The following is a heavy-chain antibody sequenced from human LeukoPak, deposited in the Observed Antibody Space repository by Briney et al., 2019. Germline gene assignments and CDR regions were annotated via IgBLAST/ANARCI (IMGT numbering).Heavy chain of an antibody. V-gene: IGHV1-8*01. J-gene: IGHJ4*02. D-gene: IGHD3-22*01. CDR3: ARATPDYYDSSGYYPFDY. CDR2: MNPNSGNT. Sequence: ASVKVSCKASGYTFTSYDINWVRQATGQGLEWMGWMNPNSGNTGYAQKFQGRVTMTRNTSISTAYMELSSLRSGDTAVYYCARATPDYYDSSGYYPFDYWGQGTLVTVSS. CDR1: GYTFTSYD.